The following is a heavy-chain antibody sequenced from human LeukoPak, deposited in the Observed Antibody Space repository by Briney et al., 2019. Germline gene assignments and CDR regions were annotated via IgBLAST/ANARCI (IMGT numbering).Heavy chain of an antibody. J-gene: IGHJ4*02. CDR1: GYTFTSYG. V-gene: IGHV1-18*01. CDR3: ARDSEYYSSSSPIDY. Sequence: ASVKVSCKASGYTFTSYGISWVRQAPGQGLEWMGWISAYNGNTNYAQKFQGRVTMTTDTSTSTAYMELRSLRSDDTAIYYCARDSEYYSSSSPIDYWGQGTLVTVSS. D-gene: IGHD6-6*01. CDR2: ISAYNGNT.